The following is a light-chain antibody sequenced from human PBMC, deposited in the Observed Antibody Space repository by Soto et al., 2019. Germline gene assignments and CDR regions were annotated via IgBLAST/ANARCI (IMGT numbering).Light chain of an antibody. CDR2: EVS. CDR3: SSYTSSSTLEV. CDR1: SSDVGGYNY. Sequence: QSVLAQPASVSGSPGQSITISCTGTSSDVGGYNYVSWYQQHPGKAPKLMIYEVSNRPSGASNRFSGSKSGNTASLTISGLQAEDEADYYCSSYTSSSTLEVFGTGTKV. J-gene: IGLJ1*01. V-gene: IGLV2-14*01.